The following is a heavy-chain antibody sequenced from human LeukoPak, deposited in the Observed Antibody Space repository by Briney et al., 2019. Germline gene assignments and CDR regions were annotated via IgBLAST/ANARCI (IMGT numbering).Heavy chain of an antibody. Sequence: EASLTVSCKASGYTFTAYYIHWVRQAPGQRLEWLGWINPNSGGPNYAQKFRGRVTMTRDTSISTVYMDLSRLTSDDTAVYYCARDRYSSSWYGMDVWGQGTTVTVSS. J-gene: IGHJ6*02. CDR1: GYTFTAYY. D-gene: IGHD6-13*01. V-gene: IGHV1-2*02. CDR2: INPNSGGP. CDR3: ARDRYSSSWYGMDV.